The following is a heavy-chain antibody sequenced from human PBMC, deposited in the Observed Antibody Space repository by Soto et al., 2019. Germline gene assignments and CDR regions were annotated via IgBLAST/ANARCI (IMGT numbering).Heavy chain of an antibody. CDR1: GFTFSSYA. CDR2: ISYDGSNK. Sequence: GGSLRLSCAASGFTFSSYAMHWVRQAPGKGLKWVAVISYDGSNKYYADSVKGRFTISRDNSKNTLYLQMNSLRAEDTAVYYCARDRKSSGWYGADYYYGMDVWGQGTTVTVSS. V-gene: IGHV3-30-3*01. CDR3: ARDRKSSGWYGADYYYGMDV. J-gene: IGHJ6*02. D-gene: IGHD6-19*01.